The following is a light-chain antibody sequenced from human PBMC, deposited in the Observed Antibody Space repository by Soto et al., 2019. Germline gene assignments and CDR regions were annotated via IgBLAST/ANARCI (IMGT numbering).Light chain of an antibody. CDR3: ETWDSNTHV. V-gene: IGLV4-60*02. Sequence: QLVLTQSSSASASLGSSVKLTCTLSSGHSSYIIAWHQQQPGKAPRYLMKLEGSGSYNKGSGVPARFPGSSSGADRYLTIANLRFEDEADYYCETWDSNTHVFGTGTKLTVL. CDR2: LEGSGSY. CDR1: SGHSSYI. J-gene: IGLJ1*01.